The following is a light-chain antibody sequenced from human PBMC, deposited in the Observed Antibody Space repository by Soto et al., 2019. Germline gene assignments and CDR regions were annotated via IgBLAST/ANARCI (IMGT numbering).Light chain of an antibody. V-gene: IGKV3-20*01. Sequence: EVVLTQSPGTLYLSPGEGATLSCRASHNISSTYLAWYQQKPGQAPRLLIYGASSRATGIPDRFSGSGSGTDFTLTVIRLEPEDFAVFYCQHYGSSMYTFGQGTRLDIK. CDR2: GAS. CDR3: QHYGSSMYT. J-gene: IGKJ2*01. CDR1: HNISSTY.